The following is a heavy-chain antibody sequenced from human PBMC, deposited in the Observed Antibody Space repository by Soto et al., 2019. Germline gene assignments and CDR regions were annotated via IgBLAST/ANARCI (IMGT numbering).Heavy chain of an antibody. CDR2: IIPIFGTA. J-gene: IGHJ6*02. CDR1: GGTFSSYA. Sequence: VASVKVSCKASGGTFSSYAISWVRQAPGQGLEWMGGIIPIFGTANYAQKFQGRVTITADESTSTAYMELSSLRSEDTAVYYCARPNVIYCDYDPYYYYDGIYVWGQGNTVTVSS. CDR3: ARPNVIYCDYDPYYYYDGIYV. V-gene: IGHV1-69*13. D-gene: IGHD4-17*01.